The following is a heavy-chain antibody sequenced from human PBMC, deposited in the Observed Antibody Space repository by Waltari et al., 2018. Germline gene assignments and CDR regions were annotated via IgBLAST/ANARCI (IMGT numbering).Heavy chain of an antibody. CDR2: LSWNSGDI. Sequence: VQLVESGGGLVQPGRSLRLSCAASGFTFEDYAMHWVRQVPGKGLEWVSGLSWNSGDIGYADSVKGRFTVSRDNAKNSLYLQMNSLRAEDTALYYCARVDVAIGWWLLGYFDYWGQGILVTVSS. CDR1: GFTFEDYA. V-gene: IGHV3-9*01. D-gene: IGHD5-12*01. CDR3: ARVDVAIGWWLLGYFDY. J-gene: IGHJ4*02.